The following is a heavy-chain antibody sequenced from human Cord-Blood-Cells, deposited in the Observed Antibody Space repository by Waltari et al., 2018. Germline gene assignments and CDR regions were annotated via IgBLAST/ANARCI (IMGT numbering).Heavy chain of an antibody. CDR1: GGSVSRGSYY. D-gene: IGHD3-10*01. V-gene: IGHV4-61*01. CDR3: ARGRGGVRGVLPNHNWFDP. Sequence: QVQLQESGPGLVKPSETLSLTCTVSGGSVSRGSYYWSWIRPPPGKGLEWIGYIYYRGSTNYNPSLKSRVTISVDTSKNQFSLKLSSVTAADTAVYYCARGRGGVRGVLPNHNWFDPWGQGTLVTVSS. J-gene: IGHJ5*02. CDR2: IYYRGST.